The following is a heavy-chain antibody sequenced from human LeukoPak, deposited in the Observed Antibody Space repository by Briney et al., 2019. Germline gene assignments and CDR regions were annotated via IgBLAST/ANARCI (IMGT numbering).Heavy chain of an antibody. J-gene: IGHJ5*02. CDR2: IIPILGTA. CDR3: ARDMSMVRGVNPYNWFDP. CDR1: GGTFSSYT. V-gene: IGHV1-69*08. D-gene: IGHD3-10*01. Sequence: ASVKVSCKASGGTFSSYTISWVRQAPGQGLEWMGRIIPILGTANYAQKFQGRVTITADKSTSTAYMELSSLRSEDTAVYYCARDMSMVRGVNPYNWFDPWGQGTLVTVSS.